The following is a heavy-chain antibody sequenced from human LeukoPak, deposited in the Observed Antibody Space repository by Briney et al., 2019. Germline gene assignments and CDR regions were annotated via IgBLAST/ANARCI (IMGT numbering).Heavy chain of an antibody. CDR2: ISSSSSYI. J-gene: IGHJ6*02. V-gene: IGHV3-21*01. CDR1: GFTFSSYS. CDR3: ARDIVATITPYYYYYGMGV. Sequence: PGGSLRLSCAASGFTFSSYSMNWVRQVPGKGLEWVSSISSSSSYIYYADSVKGRFTISRDNAKNSLYLQMNSLRAEDTAVYYCARDIVATITPYYYYYGMGVWGQGTTVTVSS. D-gene: IGHD5-12*01.